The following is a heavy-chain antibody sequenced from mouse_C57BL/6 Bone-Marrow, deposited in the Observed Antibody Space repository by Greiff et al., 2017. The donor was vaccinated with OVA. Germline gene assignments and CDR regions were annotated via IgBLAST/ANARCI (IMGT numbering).Heavy chain of an antibody. CDR2: ISSGGDYI. D-gene: IGHD1-1*01. V-gene: IGHV5-9-1*02. CDR1: GFTFSSYA. J-gene: IGHJ2*01. CDR3: TRNYYVWDFDY. Sequence: EVMLVESGEGLVKPGGSLKLSCAASGFTFSSYAMSWVRQTPEKRLEWVAYISSGGDYIYYADTVQGRFTISSDNARNTLYLQMSSLKSEDTAMYYCTRNYYVWDFDYWGQGTTLTVSS.